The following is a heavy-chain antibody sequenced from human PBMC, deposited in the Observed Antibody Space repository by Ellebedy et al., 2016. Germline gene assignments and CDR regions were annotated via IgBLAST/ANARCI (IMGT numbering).Heavy chain of an antibody. CDR2: IRTKANNDAT. CDR3: LRYDSNGYRSFDI. CDR1: GFTFSDSA. Sequence: GESLKISXAASGFTFSDSAMHWVRQPSGKGLEWVGRIRTKANNDATAYAAWVKGRFTISRDDSQNTAYLQMNSLKIEDTAVYYCLRYDSNGYRSFDIWGQGTKVTVSS. V-gene: IGHV3-73*01. J-gene: IGHJ3*02. D-gene: IGHD3-22*01.